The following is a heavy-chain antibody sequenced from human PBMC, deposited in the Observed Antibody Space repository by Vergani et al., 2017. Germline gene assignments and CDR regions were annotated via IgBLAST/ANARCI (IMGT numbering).Heavy chain of an antibody. CDR2: ISGSGGST. V-gene: IGHV3-23*01. CDR3: ARESSFLSGSPPNWFDP. J-gene: IGHJ5*02. D-gene: IGHD3-10*01. Sequence: EVQLLESGGGLVQPGGSLRLSCAASGFTFSSYAMSWVRQAPGKGLEWVSAISGSGGSTYYADSVKGRFTISRDNSKNTLYLQMNSLRAEDTAVYYCARESSFLSGSPPNWFDPWGQGTLVTVSS. CDR1: GFTFSSYA.